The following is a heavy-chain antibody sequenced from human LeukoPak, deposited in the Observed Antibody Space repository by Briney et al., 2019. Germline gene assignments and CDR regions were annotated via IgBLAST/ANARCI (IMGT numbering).Heavy chain of an antibody. V-gene: IGHV4-34*01. Sequence: PSETLSLTCAVYGGSFSGYYWSWIRQPPGNGLEWIGEINHSGSTNYNPSLKSRVTISVDTSKNQFSLKLSSVTAADTAVYYCARRAVADHAYNWFDPWGQGTLVTVSS. D-gene: IGHD6-19*01. CDR3: ARRAVADHAYNWFDP. J-gene: IGHJ5*02. CDR1: GGSFSGYY. CDR2: INHSGST.